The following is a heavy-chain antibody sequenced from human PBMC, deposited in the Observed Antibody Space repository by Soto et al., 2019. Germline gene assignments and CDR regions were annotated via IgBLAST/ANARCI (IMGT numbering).Heavy chain of an antibody. CDR3: ARTNAFDI. V-gene: IGHV4-59*01. CDR2: IYNSGST. Sequence: SETLSLTCTVSGGSIINYHWNWIRRPPGKGLEWIGYIYNSGSTNSNPSLKSRVTISVDTSKNQFSLKLRYVTAADTAVYYCARTNAFDIWGQGTLVTVSS. J-gene: IGHJ3*02. CDR1: GGSIINYH.